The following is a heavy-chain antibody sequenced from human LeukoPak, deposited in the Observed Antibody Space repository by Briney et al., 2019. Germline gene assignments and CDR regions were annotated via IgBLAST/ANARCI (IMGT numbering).Heavy chain of an antibody. J-gene: IGHJ4*02. Sequence: SVKVSCKASGGTFSSYAINWVRQAPGQGLEWMGGIIPIFGTANYAQKFQGRVTITTDESTSTAYMELSSLRSEDTAVYYCSSTSPWGFDYWGQGTLVTVSS. D-gene: IGHD2-2*01. CDR3: SSTSPWGFDY. CDR1: GGTFSSYA. V-gene: IGHV1-69*05. CDR2: IIPIFGTA.